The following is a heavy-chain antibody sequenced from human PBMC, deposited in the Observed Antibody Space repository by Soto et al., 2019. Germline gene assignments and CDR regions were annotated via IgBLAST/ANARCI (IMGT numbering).Heavy chain of an antibody. D-gene: IGHD3-3*01. V-gene: IGHV1-69*13. J-gene: IGHJ4*02. CDR1: GGTFSSYA. CDR3: ARGSPNYDFWSGYPQPTFTSFDY. Sequence: VAPVKVSCKASGGTFSSYAISWVRQAPGQGHKWMGGIIPIFGTANYAQKFQGRVTITADESTSTAYMELSSLRSEDTAVYYCARGSPNYDFWSGYPQPTFTSFDYWGQGTLVTVSS. CDR2: IIPIFGTA.